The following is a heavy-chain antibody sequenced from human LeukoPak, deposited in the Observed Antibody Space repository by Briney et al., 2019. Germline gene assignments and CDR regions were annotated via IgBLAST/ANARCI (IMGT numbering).Heavy chain of an antibody. J-gene: IGHJ4*02. Sequence: ASVKVSCKASGYTFTSYGISWVRQAPGQGLEWMGWISAYNGNTNYAQKLQCRVTMTTDTSTSTAYMELRSLRSDDTAVYYCARGVGVQLWELLPDYWGQGTLVTVSS. CDR1: GYTFTSYG. CDR2: ISAYNGNT. D-gene: IGHD5-18*01. V-gene: IGHV1-18*01. CDR3: ARGVGVQLWELLPDY.